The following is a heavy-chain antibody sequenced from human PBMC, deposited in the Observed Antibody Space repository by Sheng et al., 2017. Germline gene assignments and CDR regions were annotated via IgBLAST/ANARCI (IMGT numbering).Heavy chain of an antibody. D-gene: IGHD2-15*01. CDR3: ARDRIVVVVAATLYYYYGMDV. Sequence: QVQLVQSGAEVKKPGSSVKVSCKASGGTFSSYAISWVRQAPGQGLEWMGGIIPIFGTANYAQKFQGRVTITADESTSTAYMELSSLRSEDTAVYYCARDRIVVVVAATLYYYYGMDVWGQGTTVTVSS. CDR1: GGTFSSYA. J-gene: IGHJ6*02. CDR2: IIPIFGTA. V-gene: IGHV1-69*13.